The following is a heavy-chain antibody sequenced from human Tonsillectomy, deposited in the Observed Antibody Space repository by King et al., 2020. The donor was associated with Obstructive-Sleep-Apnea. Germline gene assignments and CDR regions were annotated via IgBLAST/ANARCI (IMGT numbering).Heavy chain of an antibody. CDR2: ISWDGGST. CDR1: GFTFDDYA. J-gene: IGHJ4*02. D-gene: IGHD3-22*01. CDR3: AKDSDSSGYFDY. Sequence: VQLVESGGVVVQPGGSLRLSCAASGFTFDDYAMHWVRQAPGKGLEWVSLISWDGGSTYYADSVKVRFTISRDNSKNSLYLQMNSLRAEDTALYYCAKDSDSSGYFDYWGQGTLVTVSS. V-gene: IGHV3-43D*03.